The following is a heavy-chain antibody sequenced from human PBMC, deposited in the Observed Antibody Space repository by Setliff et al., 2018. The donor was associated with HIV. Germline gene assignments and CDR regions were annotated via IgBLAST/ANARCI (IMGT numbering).Heavy chain of an antibody. D-gene: IGHD2-2*01. CDR1: GDTFNRFA. CDR3: ARWSCGRTTCYDSPYNWFDP. J-gene: IGHJ5*02. CDR2: IIPIFHSA. Sequence: SVKVSCKASGDTFNRFAFNWVRQAPGQGLEWLGGIIPIFHSANYAPRFQGRVTITADESTNTTYMELTSLRFDDTAVYYCARWSCGRTTCYDSPYNWFDPWGQGTLVTVSS. V-gene: IGHV1-69*13.